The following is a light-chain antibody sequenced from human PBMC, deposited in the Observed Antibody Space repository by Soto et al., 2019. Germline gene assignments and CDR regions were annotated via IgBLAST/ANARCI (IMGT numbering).Light chain of an antibody. V-gene: IGKV1-39*01. CDR2: AAS. J-gene: IGKJ2*02. CDR3: QQCYSTPRT. CDR1: KSISSY. Sequence: DIQMTQSPSSLSASVGDRVTITCRASKSISSYLNWYQQKPGKSPKLLIYAASSLESGVPSRFSGSGSVTDFTLTISSLQPEDFATYYCQQCYSTPRTFGQGTKLEIK.